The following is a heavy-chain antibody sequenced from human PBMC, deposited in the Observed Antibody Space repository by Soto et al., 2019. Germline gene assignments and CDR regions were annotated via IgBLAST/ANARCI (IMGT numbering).Heavy chain of an antibody. V-gene: IGHV3-23*01. D-gene: IGHD2-2*01. CDR2: ISGSGGST. J-gene: IGHJ6*02. Sequence: GGSLRLSCAASGFTFSSYAMSWVRQAPGKGLEWVSAISGSGGSTYYADSVKGRFTISRDNGKNTLYLQLNSLRAEDTAVYYCARDNEYALDVWGQGTTVTVSS. CDR3: ARDNEYALDV. CDR1: GFTFSSYA.